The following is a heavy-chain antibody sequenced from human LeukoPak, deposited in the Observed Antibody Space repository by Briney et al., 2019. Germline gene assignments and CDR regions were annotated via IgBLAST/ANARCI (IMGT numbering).Heavy chain of an antibody. Sequence: ASVKVSCKASGYTFTSYYTHWVRQAPGQGLEWMGWINPNSGGTNYAQKFQGRVTMTRDTSISTAYMELSRLRSDDTAVYYCARVAAGATTVVIDYWGQGTLVTVSS. V-gene: IGHV1-2*02. D-gene: IGHD1-26*01. J-gene: IGHJ4*02. CDR2: INPNSGGT. CDR3: ARVAAGATTVVIDY. CDR1: GYTFTSYY.